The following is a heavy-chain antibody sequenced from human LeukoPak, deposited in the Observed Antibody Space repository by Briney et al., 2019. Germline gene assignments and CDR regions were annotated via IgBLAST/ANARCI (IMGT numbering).Heavy chain of an antibody. CDR3: ARGGPYYYDSSGYYLGY. Sequence: GGSLRLSCAASGFTFSSYVMSWVRQAPGKGLEWVSAIRGSGDRTYYADSVKGRFTISRDNSKNTLYLQMNSLRAEDTAVYYCARGGPYYYDSSGYYLGYWGQGTLVTVSS. D-gene: IGHD3-22*01. V-gene: IGHV3-23*01. CDR1: GFTFSSYV. CDR2: IRGSGDRT. J-gene: IGHJ4*02.